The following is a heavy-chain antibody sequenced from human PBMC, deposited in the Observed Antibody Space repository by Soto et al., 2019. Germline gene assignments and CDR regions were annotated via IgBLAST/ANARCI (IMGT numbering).Heavy chain of an antibody. D-gene: IGHD4-17*01. Sequence: QVQLQESGPGLVKPSQTLSLTCTVSGGSISSGGYYWSWIRQHPGKGLEWIGYIYYSGSTYYNPSLQSRVTISVDTSKNQFSLKLSSVTAADTAVYYCASQKTYGDYLSRDLYYFGYWGQGTLVTVSS. V-gene: IGHV4-31*03. CDR3: ASQKTYGDYLSRDLYYFGY. CDR1: GGSISSGGYY. CDR2: IYYSGST. J-gene: IGHJ4*02.